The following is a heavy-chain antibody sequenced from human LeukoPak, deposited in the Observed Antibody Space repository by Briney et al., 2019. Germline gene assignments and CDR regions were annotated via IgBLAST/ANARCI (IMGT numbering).Heavy chain of an antibody. Sequence: PSETLSLTCGVYGGSFSGYYWSWIRQPPGKGLEWIGEINHSGSTNYNPSLKSRVTISVDTSKNQFSLKLSSVTAAETAVYYCARGVWFGELPYYYYVMDVWGQGTTVTVSS. CDR1: GGSFSGYY. V-gene: IGHV4-34*01. CDR3: ARGVWFGELPYYYYVMDV. J-gene: IGHJ6*02. D-gene: IGHD3-10*01. CDR2: INHSGST.